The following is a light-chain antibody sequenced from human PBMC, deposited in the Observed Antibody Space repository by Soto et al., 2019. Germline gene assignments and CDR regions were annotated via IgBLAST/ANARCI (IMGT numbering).Light chain of an antibody. CDR1: SSNIENNY. CDR3: GAWDNSLSAVV. V-gene: IGLV1-51*01. Sequence: QSVLTQPPSVSAAPGQTVSISGSGSSSNIENNYVSWYQQLPGTAPKLFIYDNDKRPSGIPDRFSGSKSGTSATLGITGLQTGDEADYYCGAWDNSLSAVVFGGGTQLTVL. CDR2: DND. J-gene: IGLJ2*01.